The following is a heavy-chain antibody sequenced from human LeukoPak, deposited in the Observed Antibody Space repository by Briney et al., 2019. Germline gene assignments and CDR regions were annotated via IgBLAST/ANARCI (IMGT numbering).Heavy chain of an antibody. D-gene: IGHD6-25*01. CDR2: ISWNSGSI. CDR3: AKALLSCSSGSSPDY. V-gene: IGHV3-9*01. CDR1: GFTFDEYA. Sequence: GGPLRLSCAASGFTFDEYAKLWLRRAPGEGLEGVLVISWNSGSICYADSVKGRFTISRDNANNSLYLQMNSLRAEDTALYYCAKALLSCSSGSSPDYWGQGTLVTVSS. J-gene: IGHJ4*02.